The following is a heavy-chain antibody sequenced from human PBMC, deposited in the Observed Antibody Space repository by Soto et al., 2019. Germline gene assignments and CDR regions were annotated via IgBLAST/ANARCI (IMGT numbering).Heavy chain of an antibody. Sequence: SETLSLTCTVSGGSVSSGSYYWSWIRQPPGKGLEWIGYIYYSGSTNYNPSLKSRVTISVDRSKNQFSLKLSSVTAADTAVYYCARLPLPPNGSGSYRDPFAYWARGTLVPVSS. CDR2: IYYSGST. D-gene: IGHD3-10*01. CDR1: GGSVSSGSYY. V-gene: IGHV4-61*01. J-gene: IGHJ4*02. CDR3: ARLPLPPNGSGSYRDPFAY.